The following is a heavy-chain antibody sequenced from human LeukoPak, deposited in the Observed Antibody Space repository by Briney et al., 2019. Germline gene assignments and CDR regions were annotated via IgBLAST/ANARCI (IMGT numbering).Heavy chain of an antibody. J-gene: IGHJ4*02. CDR3: SRRIAAGGTAIGY. V-gene: IGHV1-8*01. CDR2: MNPNSGNT. D-gene: IGHD6-13*01. CDR1: GYTFTSYD. Sequence: ASVKVSCKASGYTFTSYDINWVRQAPGQGLEWMGWMNPNSGNTGYAQKFQGRITMTRNTSISTAYMEPSSLTSEDTALYYSSRRIAAGGTAIGYWGQGTLVTVSS.